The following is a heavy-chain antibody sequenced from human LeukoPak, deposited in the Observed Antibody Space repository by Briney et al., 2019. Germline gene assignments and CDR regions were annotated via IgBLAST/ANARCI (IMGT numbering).Heavy chain of an antibody. CDR3: ARDRYSSSSNFGY. V-gene: IGHV3-66*02. CDR1: GFTVSSNY. J-gene: IGHJ4*02. Sequence: GGSLRLSCAASGFTVSSNYMSWVRQAPGKGLEWVSVIYSGGSTYYADSVKGRFTISRDNSKNTLYLQMNSLRAEGTAVYYCARDRYSSSSNFGYWGQGTLVTVSS. D-gene: IGHD6-13*01. CDR2: IYSGGST.